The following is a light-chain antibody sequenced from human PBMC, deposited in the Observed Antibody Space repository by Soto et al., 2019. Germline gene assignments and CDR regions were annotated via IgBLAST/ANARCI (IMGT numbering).Light chain of an antibody. Sequence: EIVLTQSPGILSLSPGERATLSCRASQSVSNDFLAWYQQKPGLAPRLLIYGASTRATDVPDRFSGSGSGADFTLSISRLEPEDFAVYYCQQYGSSPPRTFGQGTKVEMK. CDR3: QQYGSSPPRT. CDR2: GAS. V-gene: IGKV3-20*01. J-gene: IGKJ1*01. CDR1: QSVSNDF.